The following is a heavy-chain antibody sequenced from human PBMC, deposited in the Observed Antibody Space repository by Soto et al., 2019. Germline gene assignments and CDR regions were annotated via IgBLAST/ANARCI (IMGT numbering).Heavy chain of an antibody. CDR3: ARGAEHQLLSRDYFYGMDV. D-gene: IGHD1-1*01. Sequence: QVQLVESGGGVVQPGRSLRLSCAASGFTLSTYGMHWVRQAPGKGLEWVAVKSFEGNTQYYADSVKGRFTISRDNSKDTLSLQIHSLRPEDTAVYYCARGAEHQLLSRDYFYGMDVWGQGTTVSVSS. CDR1: GFTLSTYG. CDR2: KSFEGNTQ. V-gene: IGHV3-30*05. J-gene: IGHJ6*02.